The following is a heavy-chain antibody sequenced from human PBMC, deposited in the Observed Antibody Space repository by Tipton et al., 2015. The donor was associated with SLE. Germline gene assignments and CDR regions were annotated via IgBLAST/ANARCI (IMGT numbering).Heavy chain of an antibody. CDR2: TYHRSKWYS. CDR1: GDSVSTNSAA. J-gene: IGHJ4*01. V-gene: IGHV6-1*01. Sequence: GLVKPSQTLSLTCAISGDSVSTNSAAWTWIRQSPSRGLEWLGRTYHRSKWYSDYAVSVKSRITINPDTSKNQFSLQLNSVTPEDTAVYYCARVWGTGSRGVDYWGHGTLVTVSS. D-gene: IGHD2-2*01. CDR3: ARVWGTGSRGVDY.